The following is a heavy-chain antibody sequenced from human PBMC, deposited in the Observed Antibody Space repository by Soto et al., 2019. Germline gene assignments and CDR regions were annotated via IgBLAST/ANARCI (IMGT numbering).Heavy chain of an antibody. CDR3: ARGSSSYYDYGMDV. J-gene: IGHJ6*02. Sequence: SVKVSCKASGGTFSNYTISWVRQAPGQGLEWMGGIIPVFGTTDYEQKFQGRVTITADGSTSTAYMKLSSLRSADTAVYFCARGSSSYYDYGMDVWGQGTTVTVSS. D-gene: IGHD6-6*01. V-gene: IGHV1-69*13. CDR1: GGTFSNYT. CDR2: IIPVFGTT.